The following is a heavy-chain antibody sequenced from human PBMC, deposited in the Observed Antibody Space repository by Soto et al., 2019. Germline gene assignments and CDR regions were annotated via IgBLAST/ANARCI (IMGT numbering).Heavy chain of an antibody. Sequence: QVQLVESGGGVVQPGRSLRLSCAASGFTFSNYAMHWVRQAPGKGLEWVAVIAYDGNNKYYVDSVKGRFTISRDNSNNTLYQQMNSLRVEDTAVYYCARDRGREWHAYWGQGTLVTVSS. CDR3: ARDRGREWHAY. CDR2: IAYDGNNK. V-gene: IGHV3-30-3*01. J-gene: IGHJ4*02. D-gene: IGHD3-10*01. CDR1: GFTFSNYA.